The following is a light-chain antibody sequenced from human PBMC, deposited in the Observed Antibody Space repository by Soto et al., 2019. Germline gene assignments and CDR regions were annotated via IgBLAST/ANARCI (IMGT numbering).Light chain of an antibody. CDR3: QHYSAYST. V-gene: IGKV1-5*03. CDR2: MAS. CDR1: QSISVW. Sequence: DIQMTQSPSTLSASVGDRVTITCRASQSISVWMSWYQQKPGKAPKLLIYMASTLESGVPSRFSGSGSGTEFTLTISSLQPDDFATYYCQHYSAYSTFGQGTRVEI. J-gene: IGKJ1*01.